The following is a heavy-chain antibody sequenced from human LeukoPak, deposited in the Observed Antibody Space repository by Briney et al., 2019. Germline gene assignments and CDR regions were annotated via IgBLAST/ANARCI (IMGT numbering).Heavy chain of an antibody. J-gene: IGHJ4*02. CDR1: GFTFSSYG. CDR3: ATDGGSFDGSTRLDY. D-gene: IGHD3-16*01. V-gene: IGHV3-23*01. Sequence: GGSLRLSCAASGFTFSSYGMSWVRQAPGKGLEWVSAVSGSGGSTYYADSVKGRFTISRDNSKNTLYLQMNSLRAEDTAVYYCATDGGSFDGSTRLDYWGQGALVTVSS. CDR2: VSGSGGST.